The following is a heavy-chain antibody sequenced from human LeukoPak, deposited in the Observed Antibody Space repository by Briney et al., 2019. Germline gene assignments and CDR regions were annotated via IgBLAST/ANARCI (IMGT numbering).Heavy chain of an antibody. Sequence: SETLSLTCAVYGGSFSGYYWSWIRQPPGKGLEWIGEINHSGSTNYNPSLKSRVTISVDTSKNQFSLNLSSVTAADTAVYYCAREGYCSGTSCYNFNYWGQGTLVTVSS. CDR2: INHSGST. J-gene: IGHJ4*02. CDR1: GGSFSGYY. D-gene: IGHD2-2*02. V-gene: IGHV4-34*01. CDR3: AREGYCSGTSCYNFNY.